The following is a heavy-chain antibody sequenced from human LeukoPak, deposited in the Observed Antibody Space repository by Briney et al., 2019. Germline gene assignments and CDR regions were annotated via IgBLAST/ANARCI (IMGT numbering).Heavy chain of an antibody. CDR3: CSYYDSSGWAFDI. Sequence: PSETLSLTCTVSGGSISSGDYYWSWIRQPPGKGLEWIGYIYYSGSTYYNLSLKSRVTISVDTSKNQFSLKLSSVTAADTAVYYCCSYYDSSGWAFDIWGQGTMVTVSS. D-gene: IGHD3-22*01. V-gene: IGHV4-30-4*01. CDR2: IYYSGST. J-gene: IGHJ3*02. CDR1: GGSISSGDYY.